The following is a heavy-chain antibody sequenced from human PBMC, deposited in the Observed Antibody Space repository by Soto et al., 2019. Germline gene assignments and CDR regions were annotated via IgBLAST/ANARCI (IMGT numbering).Heavy chain of an antibody. Sequence: QAQLMQSGAEVKKPGSSVKVSCKASGGTFSGYAISWVRQAPGQGLEWMGGIVPLLGITNYAQKFQGRITIAADESTGTAYMDLRSLRCEDTAVYYCARDPRSITGTTSSEDFQHWGQGTLVSVSS. D-gene: IGHD1-20*01. CDR2: IVPLLGIT. J-gene: IGHJ1*01. CDR1: GGTFSGYA. V-gene: IGHV1-69*01. CDR3: ARDPRSITGTTSSEDFQH.